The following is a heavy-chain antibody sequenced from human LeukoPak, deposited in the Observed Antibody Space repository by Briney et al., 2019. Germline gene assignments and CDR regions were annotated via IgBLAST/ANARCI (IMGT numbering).Heavy chain of an antibody. CDR3: ARGGMYSSSSPPHYYMDV. D-gene: IGHD6-6*01. J-gene: IGHJ6*03. Sequence: PGGSLRLSCAASGFTFSSYSMNWVRQAPGKGLEWVSYISSSSSTIYYADSVKGRFTISRDNAKNSLYLQMNSLRAEDTAVYYCARGGMYSSSSPPHYYMDVWGKGTTVTVSS. CDR2: ISSSSSTI. V-gene: IGHV3-48*04. CDR1: GFTFSSYS.